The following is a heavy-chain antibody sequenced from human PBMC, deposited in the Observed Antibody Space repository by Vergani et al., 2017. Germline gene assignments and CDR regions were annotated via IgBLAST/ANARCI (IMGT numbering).Heavy chain of an antibody. CDR2: ISNTGDGT. Sequence: EVQLLESGGGLVQPGGSLRLPCAASGFGFSTHTMTWVRQAPGKGLELVTFISNTGDGTLYADAVKGRFTVSRDNSKNTVYLQMNSLRVEDTAIYYCAKDISSSERYLDFWGQGTLVTVSA. D-gene: IGHD6-13*01. CDR3: AKDISSSERYLDF. CDR1: GFGFSTHT. J-gene: IGHJ4*02. V-gene: IGHV3-23*01.